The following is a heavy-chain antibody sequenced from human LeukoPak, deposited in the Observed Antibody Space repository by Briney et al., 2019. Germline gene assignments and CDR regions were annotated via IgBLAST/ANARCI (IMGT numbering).Heavy chain of an antibody. V-gene: IGHV4-59*01. CDR1: GASISPYS. CDR3: ARVRSNDWYFDL. Sequence: SETLSLTCTVSGASISPYSWSWIRQPPGKGLEWIGSISYSGNINYNPSLESRVSISVDSSKKQFSLMVSSVTAADTAVYYCARVRSNDWYFDLWGRGTLVAVSS. J-gene: IGHJ2*01. CDR2: ISYSGNI.